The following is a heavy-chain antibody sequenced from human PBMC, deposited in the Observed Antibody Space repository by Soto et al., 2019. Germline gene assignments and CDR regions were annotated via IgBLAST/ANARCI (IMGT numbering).Heavy chain of an antibody. D-gene: IGHD3-10*01. J-gene: IGHJ4*02. V-gene: IGHV1-69*06. CDR1: GGTFSSYA. CDR3: ASPPPYYYGSGSYFLGY. Sequence: SVTVSCKASGGTFSSYAISWVRQAPGQGLEWMGGIIPIFGTANYAQKFQGRVTITADKSTSTAYMELSSLRSEDTAVYYCASPPPYYYGSGSYFLGYWGQGTLVTVSS. CDR2: IIPIFGTA.